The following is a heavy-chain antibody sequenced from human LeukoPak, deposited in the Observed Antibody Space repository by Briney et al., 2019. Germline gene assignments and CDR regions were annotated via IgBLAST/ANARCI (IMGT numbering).Heavy chain of an antibody. CDR3: AKNSGYNWQYFFDY. V-gene: IGHV3-21*04. J-gene: IGHJ4*02. D-gene: IGHD6-25*01. CDR2: ISSSSSYI. CDR1: GFTFSSYS. Sequence: GGSLRLSCAASGFTFSSYSMNWVRQAPGKGLEWVSSISSSSSYIYYADPVKGRFTISRDNSKNTLYSQMNSLRAEDVAVYFCAKNSGYNWQYFFDYWGQGTLVTVSS.